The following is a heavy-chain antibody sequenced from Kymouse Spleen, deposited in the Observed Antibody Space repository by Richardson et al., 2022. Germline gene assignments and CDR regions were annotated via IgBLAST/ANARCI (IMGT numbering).Heavy chain of an antibody. CDR2: IYSGGST. D-gene: IGHD1-7*01. CDR1: GFTVSSNY. Sequence: EVQLVESGGGLIQPGGSLRLSCAASGFTVSSNYMSWVRQAPGKGLEWVSVIYSGGSTYYADSVKGRFTISRDNSKNTLYLQMNSLRAEDTAVYYCARSPGITGTPFDYWGQGTLVTVSS. V-gene: IGHV3-53*01. CDR3: ARSPGITGTPFDY. J-gene: IGHJ4*02.